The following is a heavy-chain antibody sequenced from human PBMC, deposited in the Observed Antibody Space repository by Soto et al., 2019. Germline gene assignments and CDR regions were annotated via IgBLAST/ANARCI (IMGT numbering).Heavy chain of an antibody. CDR3: ARGLRVRRNPLEYYYYMDV. CDR1: GYTFTSYD. J-gene: IGHJ6*03. V-gene: IGHV1-8*01. Sequence: QVQLVQSGAEVKKPGASVKVSCKASGYTFTSYDINWVRQATGQGLEWMGWMNPNSGNTGYALKFQGRVTMTRNTSISTAYMELSSLRSEDTAVYYCARGLRVRRNPLEYYYYMDVWGKGTTVTVSS. CDR2: MNPNSGNT.